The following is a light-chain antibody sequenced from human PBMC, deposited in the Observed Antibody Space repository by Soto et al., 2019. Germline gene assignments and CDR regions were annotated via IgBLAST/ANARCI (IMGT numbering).Light chain of an antibody. J-gene: IGKJ5*01. CDR3: QQNYITPPT. Sequence: DIQMTQSPSSLSASVGDRVAITCRASQSISSSLNWYQQKPGKAPKLLITGASSLQNGAPSRFSGSGSGTDFTLTIGSLQPEDFGTYCCQQNYITPPTFGQGTRLEIK. V-gene: IGKV1-39*01. CDR2: GAS. CDR1: QSISSS.